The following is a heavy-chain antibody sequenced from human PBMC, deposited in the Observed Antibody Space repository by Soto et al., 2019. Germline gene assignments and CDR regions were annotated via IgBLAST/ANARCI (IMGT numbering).Heavy chain of an antibody. J-gene: IGHJ4*02. CDR1: GFTFSSSV. V-gene: IGHV3-30*03. CDR3: AAGAMGYFDF. D-gene: IGHD3-10*01. Sequence: QVQLVESGGGVVQPGRSLRLSCAASGFTFSSSVMHWVRQAPGKGLEWVAVISYDASNKFYADSVQGRFTISRDNSKTTLYLQMNRLSAEDTAVYYCAAGAMGYFDFWGQGTLVTVSS. CDR2: ISYDASNK.